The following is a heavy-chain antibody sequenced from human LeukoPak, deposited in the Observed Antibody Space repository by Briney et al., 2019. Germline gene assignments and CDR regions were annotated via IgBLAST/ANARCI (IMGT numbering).Heavy chain of an antibody. D-gene: IGHD6-13*01. CDR2: ISAYNGNT. V-gene: IGHV1-18*01. CDR3: AREYSSSWYTYYYYGMDV. CDR1: GYTFTSYG. J-gene: IGHJ6*02. Sequence: ASVKVSCKASGYTFTSYGISWVRQAPGQGLEWMGWISAYNGNTNYAQKLQGRVTMTTDTSTSTAYMELRSLRSDDTAVYYCAREYSSSWYTYYYYGMDVWGQGTTVAVSS.